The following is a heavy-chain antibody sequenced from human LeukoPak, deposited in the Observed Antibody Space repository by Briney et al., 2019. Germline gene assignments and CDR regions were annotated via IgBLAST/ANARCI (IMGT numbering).Heavy chain of an antibody. CDR2: ISGYSGNT. Sequence: ASVKVSCKASGYTFTSYGISWVRQAPGQGLEWMGWISGYSGNTNYVQKFQGRVTMATDTSTSTVYMELRCLRSDDTAVYYCARDIATVVHQEWGQGTLVTVSS. D-gene: IGHD2-2*01. V-gene: IGHV1-18*01. CDR3: ARDIATVVHQE. CDR1: GYTFTSYG. J-gene: IGHJ4*02.